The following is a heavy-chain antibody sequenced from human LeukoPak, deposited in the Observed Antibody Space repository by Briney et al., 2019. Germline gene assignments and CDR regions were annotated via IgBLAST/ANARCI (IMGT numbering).Heavy chain of an antibody. J-gene: IGHJ6*03. V-gene: IGHV4-39*07. CDR1: SGSISSSSYY. CDR3: ARSYYYYYMDV. CDR2: IYYSGST. Sequence: SETLSLTCTVSSGSISSSSYYWGWIRQPPGKGLKWIGSIYYSGSTYYNPSLKSRVTISVDTSKNQFSLKLSSVTAADTAVYYCARSYYYYYMDVWGKGTTVTISS.